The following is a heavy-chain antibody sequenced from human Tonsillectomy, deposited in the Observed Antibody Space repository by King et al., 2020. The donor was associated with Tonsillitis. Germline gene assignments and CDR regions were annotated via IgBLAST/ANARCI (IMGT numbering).Heavy chain of an antibody. J-gene: IGHJ4*02. CDR2: IYYTRRT. Sequence: QLQESGPGRVKPSETLSPTCTVSGGSISNTRYYWGWIRQPPGKGLGWIGSIYYTRRTYDSPSLKSRVTISVDTAKNQFSLKLNSVTAADTAVYYCARHYYFGAGSYYLYYFDLWGQGTRVPVST. CDR1: GGSISNTRYY. V-gene: IGHV4-39*07. D-gene: IGHD3-10*01. CDR3: ARHYYFGAGSYYLYYFDL.